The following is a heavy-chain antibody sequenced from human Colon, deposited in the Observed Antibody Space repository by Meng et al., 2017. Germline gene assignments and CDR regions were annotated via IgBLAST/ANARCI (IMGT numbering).Heavy chain of an antibody. CDR3: ARDNWGSLDY. V-gene: IGHV4-61*01. D-gene: IGHD7-27*01. CDR2: GST. J-gene: IGHJ4*02. Sequence: QGQLRGAGPGLGRPSGTPSLTCTASGASGSDTNYAWSWIRQPPGKGLEWIGYGSTNHNPSLKSRVTISVDTSKNQFSLTLNSVTAADTAVYYCARDNWGSLDYWGQGTLVTVSS. CDR1: GASGSDTNYA.